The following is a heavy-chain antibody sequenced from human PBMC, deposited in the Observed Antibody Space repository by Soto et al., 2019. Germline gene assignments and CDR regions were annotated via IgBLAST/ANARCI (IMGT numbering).Heavy chain of an antibody. CDR3: ARGVGITLFGAVTTGPFFDF. D-gene: IGHD3-3*01. CDR2: IYYSGTT. J-gene: IGHJ4*02. V-gene: IGHV4-31*03. CDR1: GGSFSSGGYY. Sequence: VQLQASGPGLVKPSQSLSLTCTVSGGSFSSGGYYWTWIRQHPGEGLGWFGYIYYSGTTYYDPSLRSRVTISSDKSKNQFALNLGSVTAADMAVYFCARGVGITLFGAVTTGPFFDFWGQGTLVTVSS.